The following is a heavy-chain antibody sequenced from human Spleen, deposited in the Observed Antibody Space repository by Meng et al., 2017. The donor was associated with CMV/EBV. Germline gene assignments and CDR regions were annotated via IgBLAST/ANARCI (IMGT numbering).Heavy chain of an antibody. CDR2: IYYGGGT. V-gene: IGHV4-39*01. J-gene: IGHJ4*02. CDR3: ARRDYDFWTDYSQFYFDY. D-gene: IGHD3-3*01. CDR1: ISSSDYY. Sequence: ISSSDYYGGWIRQPPGKGLEWIGSIYYGGGTYYNPSLESRVTISVDTSKNQFSLKLSSVTAADAAVYYCARRDYDFWTDYSQFYFDYWGQGTLVTVSS.